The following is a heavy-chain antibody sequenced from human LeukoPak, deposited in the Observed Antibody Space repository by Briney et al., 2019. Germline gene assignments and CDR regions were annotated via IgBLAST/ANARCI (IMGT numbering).Heavy chain of an antibody. Sequence: SETLSLTCTVSGGSISSYYWSWIRQPPGKGLEWIGYIYYSGSTNYNPSLKSRVTISVDTSKNQFSLKLSSVTAADTTMYYCARGREGWFDPWGQGTLVTVSS. D-gene: IGHD5-24*01. CDR3: ARGREGWFDP. CDR1: GGSISSYY. V-gene: IGHV4-59*01. CDR2: IYYSGST. J-gene: IGHJ5*02.